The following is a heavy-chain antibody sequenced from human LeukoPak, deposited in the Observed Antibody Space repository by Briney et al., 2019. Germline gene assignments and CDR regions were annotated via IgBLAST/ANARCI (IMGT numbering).Heavy chain of an antibody. Sequence: SETLSLTCTVSGGSINSRDYYWSWIRQPPGKGLEWIGYIYYSGNTDYNPSLKSRVTISVDRSKNQFSLNLSSVTATDTPDYYCGRRGNESRGYSMLRWGQGTLVTVSS. V-gene: IGHV4-30-4*01. CDR3: GRRGNESRGYSMLR. CDR2: IYYSGNT. D-gene: IGHD3-22*01. CDR1: GGSINSRDYY. J-gene: IGHJ4*02.